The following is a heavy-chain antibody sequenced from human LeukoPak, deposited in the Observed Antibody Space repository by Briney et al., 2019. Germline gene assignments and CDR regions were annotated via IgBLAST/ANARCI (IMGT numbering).Heavy chain of an antibody. CDR3: AKGAGDSDY. CDR2: ISYDGSNK. Sequence: GRSLRLSCAASGFTFSSYGMHWVRQAPGKGLEWVAVISYDGSNKYYADSVKGRFTISRDNSKNTLYLQMNSLRAEDTAVYYCAKGAGDSDYWGQGTLVTVSS. CDR1: GFTFSSYG. J-gene: IGHJ4*02. V-gene: IGHV3-30*18. D-gene: IGHD4-17*01.